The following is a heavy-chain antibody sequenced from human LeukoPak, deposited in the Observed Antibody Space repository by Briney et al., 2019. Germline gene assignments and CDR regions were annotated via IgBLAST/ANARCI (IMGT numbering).Heavy chain of an antibody. V-gene: IGHV3-48*03. Sequence: GGSLRLSCAASGFPFSSYEMNWVRQAPGKGLEWVSYISSSGMTKYYAVSVKGRFTMSRDNAKNLLYLQLNSLRAEDTAVYYCARDGRSRGLSHVNFDYWGQGILVTVSS. D-gene: IGHD3-16*02. CDR3: ARDGRSRGLSHVNFDY. J-gene: IGHJ4*02. CDR2: ISSSGMTK. CDR1: GFPFSSYE.